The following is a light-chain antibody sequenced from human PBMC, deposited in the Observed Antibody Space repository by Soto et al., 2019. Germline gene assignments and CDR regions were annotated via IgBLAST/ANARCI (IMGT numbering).Light chain of an antibody. Sequence: EIVWTQSPATLSLSPGERATLSCRASQSVSSYLAWYQQKPGQAPRLLIYDASNRATGIPARFSGSGSGTDFTLTISSLETEDFAVYYCQQRSNWPTFGGGTKVEIK. CDR3: QQRSNWPT. V-gene: IGKV3-11*01. CDR1: QSVSSY. CDR2: DAS. J-gene: IGKJ4*01.